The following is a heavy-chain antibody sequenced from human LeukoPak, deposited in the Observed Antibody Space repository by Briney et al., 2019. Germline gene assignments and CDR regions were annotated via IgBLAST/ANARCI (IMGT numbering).Heavy chain of an antibody. D-gene: IGHD2-21*02. V-gene: IGHV3-74*01. CDR1: GFTFSSYA. Sequence: GGSLRLSCAASGFTFSSYAMHWVRQAPGKGLVWVTRVKSEGSSTSYADSVKGRFTISRDNARNGVYLQMNRLRAEDTAVYYCARDGFLGPVTAYLDYWGQGTPVTVSS. CDR3: ARDGFLGPVTAYLDY. J-gene: IGHJ4*02. CDR2: VKSEGSST.